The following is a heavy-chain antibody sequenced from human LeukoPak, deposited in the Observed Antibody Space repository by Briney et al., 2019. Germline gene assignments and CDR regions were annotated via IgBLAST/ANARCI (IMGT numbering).Heavy chain of an antibody. CDR2: IYYSGST. J-gene: IGHJ4*02. Sequence: SETLSLTCTVSGGSISSYYWSWIRQPPGKGLEWIGYIYYSGSTNYNPSLKGRVTISVDASKNQFSLKLSSVTAADTAVYYCARFAPYYDILTGYPKVTYYFDYWGQGTLVTVSS. V-gene: IGHV4-59*01. D-gene: IGHD3-9*01. CDR1: GGSISSYY. CDR3: ARFAPYYDILTGYPKVTYYFDY.